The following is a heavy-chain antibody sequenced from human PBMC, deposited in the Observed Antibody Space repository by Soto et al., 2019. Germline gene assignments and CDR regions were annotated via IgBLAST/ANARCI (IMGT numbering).Heavy chain of an antibody. CDR3: AALVPAATYYYGMDV. D-gene: IGHD2-2*01. CDR1: GFTLSDYS. Sequence: QPGGSLRLSCAASGFTLSDYSMHWVRQAVGKGPGYVSSISYKSGNTDYADSVKGRFTISRDNSKNTLYLQMNSLRAEDTAVYYCAALVPAATYYYGMDVWGQGTTVTVSS. CDR2: ISYKSGNT. V-gene: IGHV3-64*04. J-gene: IGHJ6*02.